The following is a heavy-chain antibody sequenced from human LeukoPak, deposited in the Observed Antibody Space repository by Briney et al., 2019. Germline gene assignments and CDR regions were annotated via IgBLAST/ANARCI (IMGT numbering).Heavy chain of an antibody. CDR2: INPSGGST. Sequence: ASVTISCKASGYTFTSYYIHWVRQAPGQGLEWMGIINPSGGSTSYAQKFKGRVTMTVNTSKSTVYMELSSLRSEDSADYYCEREPRPFDYWGQGTLVTVSS. V-gene: IGHV1-46*01. CDR3: EREPRPFDY. CDR1: GYTFTSYY. J-gene: IGHJ4*02.